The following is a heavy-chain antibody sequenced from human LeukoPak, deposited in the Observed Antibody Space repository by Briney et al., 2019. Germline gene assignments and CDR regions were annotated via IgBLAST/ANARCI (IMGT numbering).Heavy chain of an antibody. J-gene: IGHJ5*02. CDR1: GGSISSYY. Sequence: SETLSLTCTVSGGSISSYYWSWIRQPPGKGLEWIGYIYYSGSTNYNPSLKSRVTISVDTSKNQFSLKLSSVTAADTAVYYCARGTRITIFGVVDDWFDPWGQGTLVTVSS. D-gene: IGHD3-3*01. V-gene: IGHV4-59*01. CDR2: IYYSGST. CDR3: ARGTRITIFGVVDDWFDP.